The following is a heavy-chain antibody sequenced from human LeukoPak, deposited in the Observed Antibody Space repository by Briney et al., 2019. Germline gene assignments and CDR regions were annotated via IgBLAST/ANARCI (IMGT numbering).Heavy chain of an antibody. CDR2: INHSGST. D-gene: IGHD2-2*01. CDR3: ARHESFRSSWNY. Sequence: PSETLSLTCAVYGGSFNDHFWTWIRQPPGKGLEWIGEINHSGSTNYSPSLKSRVTISADTSNNQFSLRLSSVTAADTAVYYCARHESFRSSWNYWSQGTLVTVSS. J-gene: IGHJ4*02. V-gene: IGHV4-34*01. CDR1: GGSFNDHF.